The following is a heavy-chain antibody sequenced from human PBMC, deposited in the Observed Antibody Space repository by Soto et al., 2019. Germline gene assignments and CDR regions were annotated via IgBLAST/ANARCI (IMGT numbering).Heavy chain of an antibody. Sequence: PSETLSLTCTVSGGSVTSGNYCWSWIRQPPGKGLEWIGYFSYSGTTNYNPSLKSRVTISVDMSKNQFSLKLSSVTAADTAVYYCARDAGGYSESYSFDYWGQGTPVTVSS. V-gene: IGHV4-61*01. CDR2: FSYSGTT. CDR3: ARDAGGYSESYSFDY. CDR1: GGSVTSGNYC. D-gene: IGHD1-26*01. J-gene: IGHJ4*02.